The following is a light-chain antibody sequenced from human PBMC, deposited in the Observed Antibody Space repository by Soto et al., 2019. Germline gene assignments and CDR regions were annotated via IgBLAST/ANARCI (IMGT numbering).Light chain of an antibody. J-gene: IGKJ5*01. CDR3: QQRSNWPRT. CDR2: DAS. V-gene: IGKV3-11*01. Sequence: EIVLTQSPATLSLSPGDKATLSCWASQSVSSYLAWYQQKPGQAPRLLIYDASDRVTGVPDRFSGSGSETDFTLTISSLEPEDFAVYYCQQRSNWPRTLGQGTRLE. CDR1: QSVSSY.